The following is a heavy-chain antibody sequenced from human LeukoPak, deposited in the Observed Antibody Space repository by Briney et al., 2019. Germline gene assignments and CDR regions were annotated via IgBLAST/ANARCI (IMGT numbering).Heavy chain of an antibody. J-gene: IGHJ4*02. CDR1: GGSISSSSYY. Sequence: SETLSLTCTVSGGSISSSSYYWGWIRQPPGKGLEWIGSIYYSGSTYYSPSLKSRVTISVDTSKNQFSLKLSSVTAADTAVYYCARGNWGTMVRGVNFDYWGQGTLVTVSS. CDR3: ARGNWGTMVRGVNFDY. CDR2: IYYSGST. D-gene: IGHD3-10*01. V-gene: IGHV4-39*01.